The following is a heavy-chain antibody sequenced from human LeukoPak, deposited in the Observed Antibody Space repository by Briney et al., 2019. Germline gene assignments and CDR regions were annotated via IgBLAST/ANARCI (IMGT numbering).Heavy chain of an antibody. CDR3: AKEIWEDYGDYHHGENAFDI. D-gene: IGHD4-17*01. CDR2: SSWHSGSI. V-gene: IGHV3-9*01. Sequence: GGYLRLSCAASGFTFDDYAMHLVRQAPGEGLEWVSGSSWHSGSIGYADSVKGRFTISRDNAKNSLYLQMNILRAEDTALYYCAKEIWEDYGDYHHGENAFDIWGQGTMVTVSS. CDR1: GFTFDDYA. J-gene: IGHJ3*02.